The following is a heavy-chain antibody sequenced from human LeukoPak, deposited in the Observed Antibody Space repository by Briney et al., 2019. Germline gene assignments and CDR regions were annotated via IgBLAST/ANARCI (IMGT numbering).Heavy chain of an antibody. CDR3: AKSPREDSSSWYLGDAFDI. J-gene: IGHJ3*02. Sequence: HPGGSLRLSCAASGFTFSNYAMSWVRQAPGKGLEWVSAISGSGGSTHFADSVKGRFTISRDNSKNTLYLQMNSLRAEDTAVYYCAKSPREDSSSWYLGDAFDIWGQGTMVTVSS. D-gene: IGHD6-13*01. CDR2: ISGSGGST. V-gene: IGHV3-23*01. CDR1: GFTFSNYA.